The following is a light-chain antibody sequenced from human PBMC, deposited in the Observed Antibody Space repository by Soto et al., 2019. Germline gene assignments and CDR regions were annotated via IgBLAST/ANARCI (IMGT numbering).Light chain of an antibody. CDR2: EVS. J-gene: IGLJ2*01. CDR1: SSDLGGYNY. V-gene: IGLV2-14*01. Sequence: QSVLTQPASVSGSPGQSVTISCTGTSSDLGGYNYVSWYQQHPGKAPKLMIYEVSHRPSGVSNRFSGSKSGNTASLAISGLQAEDEADYYCSSYTSSSTPGVFGGGTKLTVL. CDR3: SSYTSSSTPGV.